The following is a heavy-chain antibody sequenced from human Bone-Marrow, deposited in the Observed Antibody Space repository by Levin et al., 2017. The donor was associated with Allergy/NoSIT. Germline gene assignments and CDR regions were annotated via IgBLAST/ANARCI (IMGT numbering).Heavy chain of an antibody. V-gene: IGHV4-61*01. Sequence: KASETLSLTCTVSGGSVSTGSYYWNWLRQAPGKGLEWIGYVFYTGSTNYNPSLKSRVTVSIDTSKNQFSVKLTSVTAADTAVYYCAGSSVDCTAGGCNSFDPWGQGTLVTVSS. D-gene: IGHD2-8*02. CDR3: AGSSVDCTAGGCNSFDP. J-gene: IGHJ5*02. CDR1: GGSVSTGSYY. CDR2: VFYTGST.